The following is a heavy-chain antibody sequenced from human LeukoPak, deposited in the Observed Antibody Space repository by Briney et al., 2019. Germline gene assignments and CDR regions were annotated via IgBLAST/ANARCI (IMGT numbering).Heavy chain of an antibody. V-gene: IGHV3-23*01. D-gene: IGHD1-26*01. CDR1: GFTFSSYW. Sequence: PGGSLRLSCAASGFTFSSYWMHWVRQAPGKGLEWVSTIIDSGNSIYYADSVEGRFTISRDNSKDTLYLQMDSLRAGDTAVYYCAKDPIFSGSYGVFDSRGQGTLVTVSS. CDR2: IIDSGNSI. J-gene: IGHJ4*02. CDR3: AKDPIFSGSYGVFDS.